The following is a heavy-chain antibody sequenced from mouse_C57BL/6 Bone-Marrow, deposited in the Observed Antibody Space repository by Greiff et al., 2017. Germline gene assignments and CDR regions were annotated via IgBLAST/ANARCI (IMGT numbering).Heavy chain of an antibody. CDR3: ERLLRY. D-gene: IGHD1-1*01. V-gene: IGHV1-54*01. Sequence: QVQLQQSGAELVRPGTSVKVSCKASGYAFTNYLIEWVKQRPGQGLEWIGVINPGSGGTNYNEKFKGKATLTADKSSSTAYMQLSSLTSEDSAVXFCERLLRYWGQGTTLTVSS. CDR1: GYAFTNYL. CDR2: INPGSGGT. J-gene: IGHJ2*01.